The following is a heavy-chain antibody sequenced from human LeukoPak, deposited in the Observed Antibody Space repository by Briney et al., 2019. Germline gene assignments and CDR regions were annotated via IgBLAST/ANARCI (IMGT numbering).Heavy chain of an antibody. D-gene: IGHD5-18*01. CDR3: ARVRGYSYGYSDY. CDR2: INHSGST. CDR1: GGSFSGYY. V-gene: IGHV4-34*01. J-gene: IGHJ4*02. Sequence: SETLSLTCAVYGGSFSGYYWSWIRQPPGKGLEWIGEINHSGSTNYNPSLKSRVTISVDTSKNQFSLKLSSVTAADTAVYYCARVRGYSYGYSDYWGQGTLVTVSS.